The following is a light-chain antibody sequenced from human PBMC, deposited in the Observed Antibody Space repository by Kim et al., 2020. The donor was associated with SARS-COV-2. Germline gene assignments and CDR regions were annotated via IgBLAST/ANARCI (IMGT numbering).Light chain of an antibody. CDR2: AAS. CDR3: KQVASYPLT. Sequence: ASVGDRDNITCQASQGINNYLAWYHQKPGKGPKLLIYAASTLQSGVPSRFSGSGSGTEFTLTISRLQPEDFGTYFCKQVASYPLTFGGGTKVDIK. J-gene: IGKJ4*01. CDR1: QGINNY. V-gene: IGKV1-9*01.